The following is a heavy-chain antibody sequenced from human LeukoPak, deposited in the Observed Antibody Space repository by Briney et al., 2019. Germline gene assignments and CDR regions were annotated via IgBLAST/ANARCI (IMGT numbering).Heavy chain of an antibody. J-gene: IGHJ4*02. CDR1: GYTFTSYY. V-gene: IGHV1-18*04. CDR2: ISAYNGNT. CDR3: ARSWVIAAGIRDSDY. D-gene: IGHD6-13*01. Sequence: ASVKVSCKASGYTFTSYYMHWVRQAPGQGLEWMGWISAYNGNTNYAQKLQGRVTMTTDTSTSTAYMELRSLRSDDTAVYYCARSWVIAAGIRDSDYWGQGTLVTVSS.